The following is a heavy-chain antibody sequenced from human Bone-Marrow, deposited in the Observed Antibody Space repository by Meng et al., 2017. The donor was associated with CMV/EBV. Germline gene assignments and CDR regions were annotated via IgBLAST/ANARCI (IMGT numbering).Heavy chain of an antibody. CDR1: GFTFDEYG. V-gene: IGHV3-20*01. Sequence: GESLKIPWAASGFTFDEYGMSWVRQAPGKGLEWVSGINWNGGSTGYADSVKGRFTISRDNAKNSLYLQMNSLRAEDTALDHCAREVVGATGWFDPWGQGNLFTVYS. J-gene: IGHJ5*02. D-gene: IGHD1-26*01. CDR2: INWNGGST. CDR3: AREVVGATGWFDP.